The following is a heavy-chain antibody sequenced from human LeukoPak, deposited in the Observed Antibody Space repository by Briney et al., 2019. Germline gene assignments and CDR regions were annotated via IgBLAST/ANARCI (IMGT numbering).Heavy chain of an antibody. Sequence: GASVKVSCKASGYTFTSYGISWVRQAPGQGLEWMGWISAYNGNTNYAQKLQGRVAMTTDTSTSTAYMELRSLRSDDTALYYCASAYDSSGYYYYWGQGTLVTVPS. CDR2: ISAYNGNT. J-gene: IGHJ4*02. V-gene: IGHV1-18*01. D-gene: IGHD3-22*01. CDR1: GYTFTSYG. CDR3: ASAYDSSGYYYY.